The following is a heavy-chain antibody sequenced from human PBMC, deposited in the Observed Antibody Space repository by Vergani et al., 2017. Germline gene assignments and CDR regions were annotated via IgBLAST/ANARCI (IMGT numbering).Heavy chain of an antibody. Sequence: QVQLQESGPGLVKPSETLSLTCTVSGGSVSSGSYYWSWIRQPAGKGLEGIGYIYYSGSTYYNPSLKSRVTISVDTSKNQFSLKLSSVTAADTAVYYCARDPGITMIVDDAFDIWGQGTMVTVSS. CDR1: GGSVSSGSYY. J-gene: IGHJ3*02. CDR2: IYYSGST. D-gene: IGHD3-22*01. V-gene: IGHV4-61*10. CDR3: ARDPGITMIVDDAFDI.